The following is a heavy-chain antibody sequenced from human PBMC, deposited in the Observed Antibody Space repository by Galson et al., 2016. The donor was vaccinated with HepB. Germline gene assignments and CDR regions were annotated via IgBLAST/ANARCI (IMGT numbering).Heavy chain of an antibody. V-gene: IGHV3-15*01. CDR3: RYGMDV. CDR2: IKSKTDGGTT. CDR1: GFTFSNAW. J-gene: IGHJ6*02. Sequence: SLRLSCAASGFTFSNAWMSWVRQAPGKGLEWVGRIKSKTDGGTTDYAAPVEGRFSISRDDSKNTLYLQMNRLKTEDTAVYYCRYGMDVWGQGTTVTVSS.